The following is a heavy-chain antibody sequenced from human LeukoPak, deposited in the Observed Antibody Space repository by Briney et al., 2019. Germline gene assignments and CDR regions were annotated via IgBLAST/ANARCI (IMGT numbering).Heavy chain of an antibody. CDR2: ISGSGGST. D-gene: IGHD3-10*01. CDR3: AKDYGSGSYSFDY. V-gene: IGHV3-23*01. Sequence: GGSLRLSCAASGFTFSSYAMSWVRQAPGKGLEWGSAISGSGGSTYYADSVKGRFTISRDNSKNTLYLQMNSLRAEDTAVYYCAKDYGSGSYSFDYWGQGTLVTVSS. CDR1: GFTFSSYA. J-gene: IGHJ4*02.